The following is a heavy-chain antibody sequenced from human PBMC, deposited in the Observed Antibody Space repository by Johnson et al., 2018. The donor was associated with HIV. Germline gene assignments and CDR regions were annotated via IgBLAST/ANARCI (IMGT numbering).Heavy chain of an antibody. D-gene: IGHD1-26*01. J-gene: IGHJ3*02. Sequence: VQLVESGGGLVQSGGSLRLSCAASGFTFSSYAMSWVRQAPGKGLEWVSAISGSGGSIGYADSVKGRFTISRDNAKNSLNLQMNSLRAEDTAVYYCAKSPGVGDPIDAFDIWGQGTMVTVSS. CDR2: ISGSGGSI. CDR1: GFTFSSYA. V-gene: IGHV3-23*04. CDR3: AKSPGVGDPIDAFDI.